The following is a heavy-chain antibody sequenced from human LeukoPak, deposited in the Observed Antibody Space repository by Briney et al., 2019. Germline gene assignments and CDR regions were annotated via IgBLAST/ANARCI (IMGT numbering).Heavy chain of an antibody. D-gene: IGHD3-10*01. Sequence: GRSLRLSCAASGFTFSSYGMHWVRQAPGKGLEGVSGITGSGGTTHYADSVKGRFTISRDNSKNTLYLQMTSLRDEDTAVYYCAKGPLAYYYGSGSHFDYWGQGTLVTVSS. J-gene: IGHJ4*02. CDR3: AKGPLAYYYGSGSHFDY. V-gene: IGHV3-23*01. CDR1: GFTFSSYG. CDR2: ITGSGGTT.